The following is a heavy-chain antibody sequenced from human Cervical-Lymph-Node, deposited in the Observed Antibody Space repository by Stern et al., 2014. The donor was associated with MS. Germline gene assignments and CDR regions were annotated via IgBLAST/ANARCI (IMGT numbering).Heavy chain of an antibody. Sequence: QVQLVQSGAEVKKPGSSVKVSCKASGGTFSSYAINWVRQAPGQGLEWMGRIILMFETTNYAQKFQGRVTITADESTSTVYMELSSLRSEDTAVYYCARLDSSGYFYYDMDVWGQGTTVTVSS. CDR3: ARLDSSGYFYYDMDV. CDR2: IILMFETT. CDR1: GGTFSSYA. V-gene: IGHV1-69*18. D-gene: IGHD3-22*01. J-gene: IGHJ6*02.